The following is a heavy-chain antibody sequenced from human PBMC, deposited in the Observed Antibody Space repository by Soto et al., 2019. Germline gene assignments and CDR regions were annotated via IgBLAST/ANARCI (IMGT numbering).Heavy chain of an antibody. CDR3: AHLLGRCSSVGCSPLRFDY. V-gene: IGHV2-5*02. CDR1: GFSLSTSGVG. Sequence: QITLKESGPTLVKPTQTLTLTCTFSGFSLSTSGVGVGWIRQPPGKALEWLALIYWDDDKRYSPSLKSRLTISKDTSKNQVVLTMTNMDPVDTATYSCAHLLGRCSSVGCSPLRFDYCGHGTLVTVSS. J-gene: IGHJ4*01. D-gene: IGHD6-19*01. CDR2: IYWDDDK.